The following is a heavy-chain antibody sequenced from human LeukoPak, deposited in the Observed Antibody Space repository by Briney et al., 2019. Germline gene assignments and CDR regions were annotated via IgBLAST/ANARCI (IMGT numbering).Heavy chain of an antibody. CDR3: ARDRRESSGWYGGDAFDI. CDR2: ISAYNGNT. CDR1: GYTFTSYG. V-gene: IGHV1-18*01. J-gene: IGHJ3*02. D-gene: IGHD6-19*01. Sequence: ASVKVSCKASGYTFTSYGISWVRQAPGQGLEWMGWISAYNGNTNYAQKLQGRVTMTTDTSTSTAYMELRSLRSDDTAVYYCARDRRESSGWYGGDAFDIWGQGTMVTVSS.